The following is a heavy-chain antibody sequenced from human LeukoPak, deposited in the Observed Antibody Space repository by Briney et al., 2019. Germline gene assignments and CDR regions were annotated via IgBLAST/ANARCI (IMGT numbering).Heavy chain of an antibody. CDR1: GLTFSSYG. V-gene: IGHV3-23*01. Sequence: GGSLRLSCETSGLTFSSYGMSWVRQAPGKGLQWVSAITGGGGTTYYADSVKGRFTISRDNSKNMLYLQMNSLRAEDTAVYYCAKMQGYFDYWGQGTLVPVSS. CDR3: AKMQGYFDY. J-gene: IGHJ4*02. CDR2: ITGGGGTT.